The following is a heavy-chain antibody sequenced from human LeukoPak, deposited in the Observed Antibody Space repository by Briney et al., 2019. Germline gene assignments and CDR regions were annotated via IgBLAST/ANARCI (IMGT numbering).Heavy chain of an antibody. D-gene: IGHD2-2*01. J-gene: IGHJ4*02. CDR1: GFTFDSHG. V-gene: IGHV3-21*01. CDR2: ISSSSTYI. Sequence: GGSLRLSCAASGFTFDSHGMNWVRQAPGKGLEWISSISSSSTYIYYADSVKGRFTISRDNAKNSLYLQMNSLRAEDTAVYYCARAYCSSTRCSYYFDSWGQGTLVTVSS. CDR3: ARAYCSSTRCSYYFDS.